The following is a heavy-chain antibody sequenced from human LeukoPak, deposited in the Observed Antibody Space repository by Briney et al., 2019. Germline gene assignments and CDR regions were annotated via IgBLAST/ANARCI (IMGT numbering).Heavy chain of an antibody. CDR3: VRRLFGEPRVDY. D-gene: IGHD3-10*01. J-gene: IGHJ4*02. Sequence: SETLSLTCTVSGGSISSSSFYWGWIRQPPGKGLEWIGSISYSGSTSYNPSLKSRVTISVDTSKNQFSLKLSSVTAADTAVYHCVRRLFGEPRVDYWGQGTLVTVSA. V-gene: IGHV4-39*01. CDR1: GGSISSSSFY. CDR2: ISYSGST.